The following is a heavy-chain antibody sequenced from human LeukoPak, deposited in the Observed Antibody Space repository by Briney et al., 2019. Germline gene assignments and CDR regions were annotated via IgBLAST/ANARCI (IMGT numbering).Heavy chain of an antibody. CDR3: AKDKVADILTGYYNCYMDV. Sequence: TGGSLRLSCAASGFTFDDYAMHWVRQAPGKGLEWVSGISWNSGSIGYADSVKGRFTISRDNAKNSLYLQMNSLRAEDMALYYCAKDKVADILTGYYNCYMDVWGKGTTVTVSS. CDR1: GFTFDDYA. J-gene: IGHJ6*03. D-gene: IGHD3-9*01. V-gene: IGHV3-9*03. CDR2: ISWNSGSI.